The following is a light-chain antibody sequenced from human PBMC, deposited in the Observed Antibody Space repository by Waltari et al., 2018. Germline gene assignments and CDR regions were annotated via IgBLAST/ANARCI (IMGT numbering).Light chain of an antibody. CDR2: DAS. V-gene: IGKV1-33*01. CDR3: QQSSNLPFT. J-gene: IGKJ3*01. Sequence: DIQMTQSPSSLSASVGDRVTITCQASQDISKSLNWYQQKAGKAPHLLIYDASSLQTGVPSRFSGTGSGTDFSFTISSLQPEDIATYYCQQSSNLPFTFGPGTKVDIK. CDR1: QDISKS.